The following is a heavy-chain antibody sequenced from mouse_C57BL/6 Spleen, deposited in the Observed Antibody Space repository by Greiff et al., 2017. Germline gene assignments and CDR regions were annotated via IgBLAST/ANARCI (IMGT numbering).Heavy chain of an antibody. J-gene: IGHJ3*01. CDR3: TLRGGSSSAWCAY. Sequence: EVQLQQSGAELVRPGASVKLSCTASGFNIKDDYMHWVKQRPEQGLEWIGWIDPENGDTEYASKFQGKATITADTSSNTAYLQLSSLTSEDTAGYYCTLRGGSSSAWCAYWGQGTLVTVSA. D-gene: IGHD1-1*01. V-gene: IGHV14-4*01. CDR2: IDPENGDT. CDR1: GFNIKDDY.